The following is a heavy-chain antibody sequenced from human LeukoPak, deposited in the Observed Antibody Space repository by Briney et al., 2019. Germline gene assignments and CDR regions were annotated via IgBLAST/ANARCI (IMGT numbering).Heavy chain of an antibody. V-gene: IGHV3-23*01. D-gene: IGHD4-17*01. J-gene: IGHJ3*02. CDR2: ISGSGANT. CDR1: KFNFNTYG. Sequence: GGSPRLSCATSKFNFNTYGLTWVRQAPGKGLEWVSSISGSGANTQYAASVQGRFTISRDNSKNTLYLHMNSLRAEDTAVYYCAKDPNGDYIGTFDIWGQGTMVTVSS. CDR3: AKDPNGDYIGTFDI.